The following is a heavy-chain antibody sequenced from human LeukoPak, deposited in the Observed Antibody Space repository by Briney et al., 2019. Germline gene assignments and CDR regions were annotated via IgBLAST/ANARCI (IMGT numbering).Heavy chain of an antibody. D-gene: IGHD2-21*01. J-gene: IGHJ6*02. CDR3: AKNGGISMWFGMDV. CDR2: ISSSSSTI. V-gene: IGHV3-48*01. Sequence: GGSLRLSCAASGFTFSSYSMNWVCQAPGKGLEWVSYISSSSSTIYYADSVKGRFTISRDNAKNSLYLQMNSLRAEDTAVYYCAKNGGISMWFGMDVWGQGTTVTVSS. CDR1: GFTFSSYS.